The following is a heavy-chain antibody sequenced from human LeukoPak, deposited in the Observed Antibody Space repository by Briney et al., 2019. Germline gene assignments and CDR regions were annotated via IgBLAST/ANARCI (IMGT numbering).Heavy chain of an antibody. V-gene: IGHV3-23*01. CDR3: AKFALRYCSGGSCHPFDY. Sequence: GGSLRLSCTASGFTFNQFWMTWVRQAPGKGLEWVSAISGSGGSTYYADSVKGRFTISRDNSKNTLYLQMNSLRAEDTAVYYCAKFALRYCSGGSCHPFDYWGQGTLVTVSS. D-gene: IGHD2-15*01. CDR1: GFTFNQFW. CDR2: ISGSGGST. J-gene: IGHJ4*02.